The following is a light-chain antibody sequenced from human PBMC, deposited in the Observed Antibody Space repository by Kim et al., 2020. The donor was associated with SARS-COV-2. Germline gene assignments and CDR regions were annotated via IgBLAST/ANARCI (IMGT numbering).Light chain of an antibody. CDR2: GSS. Sequence: EIVLTQSPGTLSLSPGERATLSCRASQSVSSSYLSWYQQKPGQAPMLLIYGSSSRTTGTPDRFSGSGSGTDFTLTISRLEPEDFAVYYCQQYGRSPLTFGGGTKVDIK. CDR3: QQYGRSPLT. V-gene: IGKV3-20*01. CDR1: QSVSSSY. J-gene: IGKJ4*01.